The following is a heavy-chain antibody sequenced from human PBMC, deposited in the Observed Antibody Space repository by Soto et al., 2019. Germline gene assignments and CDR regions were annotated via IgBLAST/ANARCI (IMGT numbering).Heavy chain of an antibody. Sequence: DVQLLESGGHLVHPGGTLRLSCAASGFTFSSYAMSWVRQAPGKGLDWVSSVSAGGDMTYFSDSVQGRFTISRDNSNNALFLQMNSLRIEDTALYYCARGDRGGSGSPAKYFYSGMEVWGQGTTVTVSS. D-gene: IGHD3-10*01. CDR1: GFTFSSYA. V-gene: IGHV3-23*01. CDR2: VSAGGDMT. CDR3: ARGDRGGSGSPAKYFYSGMEV. J-gene: IGHJ6*02.